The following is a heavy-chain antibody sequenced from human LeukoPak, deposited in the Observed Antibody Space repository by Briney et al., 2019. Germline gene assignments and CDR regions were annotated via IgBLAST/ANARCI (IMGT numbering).Heavy chain of an antibody. J-gene: IGHJ3*02. CDR1: GFTFSSYG. CDR2: ISWNSGSI. Sequence: PGGSLRLSCAASGFTFSSYGMHWVRQAPGKGLEWVSGISWNSGSIGYADSVKGRFTISRDNAKNSLYLQMNSLRAEDTALYYCAKGQRFRMITFGGVSGPADAFDIWGQGTMVTVSS. CDR3: AKGQRFRMITFGGVSGPADAFDI. V-gene: IGHV3-9*01. D-gene: IGHD3-16*01.